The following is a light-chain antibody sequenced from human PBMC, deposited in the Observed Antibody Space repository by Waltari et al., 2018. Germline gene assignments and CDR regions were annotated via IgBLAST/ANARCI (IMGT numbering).Light chain of an antibody. V-gene: IGKV1-13*02. Sequence: AIQLTQPPSSLSAFVGDRVPITCRASQGISSALAWYQQKPGKAPNLLIYDASSLESGVPSRFSGSGSGTDFTLTISSLQPEDFATYYCQQFNSFLLTFGGGTKVEIK. CDR1: QGISSA. CDR2: DAS. CDR3: QQFNSFLLT. J-gene: IGKJ4*01.